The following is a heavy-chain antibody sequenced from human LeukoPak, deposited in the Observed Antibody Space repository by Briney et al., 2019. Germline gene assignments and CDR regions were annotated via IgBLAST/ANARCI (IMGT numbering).Heavy chain of an antibody. CDR2: IKQGGSEK. CDR3: ARPALVEMAQPKPYYFDY. Sequence: GGSLRLSCAASGFTFSSYWMSWVRQAPGKGLEWVANIKQGGSEKYYVDSVKGRFTISRDNAKNSLYLQMNSLRAEDTAVYYCARPALVEMAQPKPYYFDYWGQGTLVTVSS. J-gene: IGHJ4*02. D-gene: IGHD5-24*01. V-gene: IGHV3-7*01. CDR1: GFTFSSYW.